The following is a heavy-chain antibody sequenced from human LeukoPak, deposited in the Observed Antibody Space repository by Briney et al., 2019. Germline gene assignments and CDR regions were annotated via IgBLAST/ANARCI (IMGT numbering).Heavy chain of an antibody. V-gene: IGHV1-24*01. D-gene: IGHD1-26*01. J-gene: IGHJ4*02. CDR2: FDPEDGET. CDR3: ARDLDQYSGRYGGFGRDF. Sequence: ASVKVSCKVSGYTLTELSMHWVRQAPGKGLEWMGGFDPEDGETIYAQKFQGRVTMTEDTSTDTAYMELSSLRSEDTAVYYCARDLDQYSGRYGGFGRDFWGQGTLVTVSS. CDR1: GYTLTELS.